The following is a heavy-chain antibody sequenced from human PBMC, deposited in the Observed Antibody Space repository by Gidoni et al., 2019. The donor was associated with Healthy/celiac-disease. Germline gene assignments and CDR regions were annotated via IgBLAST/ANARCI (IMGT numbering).Heavy chain of an antibody. V-gene: IGHV3-48*03. CDR3: ERGDLYCSGGSCHDAFDI. D-gene: IGHD2-15*01. CDR2: SSSSGSNI. CDR1: GFTFGSYE. J-gene: IGHJ3*02. Sequence: ELQLVESGGCLLQPGGFMRLRCAASGFTFGSYELNWVRQAPGKGLEWVSNSSSSGSNIYYADSVKGRLTISRDNAKNSLYLQMNSLRAEDKAVYYGERGDLYCSGGSCHDAFDIWGQGTMVTVSS.